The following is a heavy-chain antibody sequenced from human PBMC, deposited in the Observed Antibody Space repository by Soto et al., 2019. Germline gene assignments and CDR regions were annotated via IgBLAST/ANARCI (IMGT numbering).Heavy chain of an antibody. V-gene: IGHV3-9*01. CDR1: GFIFDDYA. CDR2: TDWNRATI. D-gene: IGHD2-8*01. J-gene: IGHJ4*02. Sequence: GGSLRLSCVASGFIFDDYAIHWVCHRPGKGLEWVAGTDWNRATIGYGDSVKGRFTLSRDNARNSVLLEMSRLRNDDSALYYCVKDVGSRHYDFTNFDSWGRGTQVTVS. CDR3: VKDVGSRHYDFTNFDS.